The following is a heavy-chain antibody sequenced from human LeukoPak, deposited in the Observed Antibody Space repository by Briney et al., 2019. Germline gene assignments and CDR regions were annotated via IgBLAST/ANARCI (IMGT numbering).Heavy chain of an antibody. CDR3: ARGPTGWDIVVVVAAPYYYGMDV. CDR1: GGTFSSYA. V-gene: IGHV1-69*13. CDR2: IIPIFGTA. Sequence: ASVKVSCKASGGTFSSYAISWVRQAPGQGLEWMGGIIPIFGTANYAQKVQGRVTITADESTSTAYMELSSLRSEDTAVYYCARGPTGWDIVVVVAAPYYYGMDVWGQGTTVTVSS. J-gene: IGHJ6*02. D-gene: IGHD2-15*01.